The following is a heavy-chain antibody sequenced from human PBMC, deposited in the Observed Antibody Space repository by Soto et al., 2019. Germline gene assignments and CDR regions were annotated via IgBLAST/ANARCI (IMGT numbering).Heavy chain of an antibody. D-gene: IGHD3-10*01. V-gene: IGHV4-31*11. Sequence: SETLSLTCAVSGGSIGRSDYYWNWIRQHPGKGLEWIGYIHYGGTTNYNPSLKSRVTISVDTSRNQFSLRLSSVTAADTAVYYCAIDGYGSGSPTLDSWGQGTLVTVSS. CDR1: GGSIGRSDYY. CDR2: IHYGGTT. CDR3: AIDGYGSGSPTLDS. J-gene: IGHJ4*02.